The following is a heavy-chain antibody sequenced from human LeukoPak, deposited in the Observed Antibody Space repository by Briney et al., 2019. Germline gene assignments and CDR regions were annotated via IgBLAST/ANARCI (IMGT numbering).Heavy chain of an antibody. D-gene: IGHD3-10*01. CDR2: IYTSGST. Sequence: SETLSLTCAVYSGSFTGYFWSWIRQPPGKGLEWIGRIYTSGSTNYNPSLKSRVTISVDTSKNQFSLKLSSVTAADTAVYYCAVQLRGFGEASSFYFDYWGQGTLVTVSS. V-gene: IGHV4-4*08. CDR1: SGSFTGYF. J-gene: IGHJ4*02. CDR3: AVQLRGFGEASSFYFDY.